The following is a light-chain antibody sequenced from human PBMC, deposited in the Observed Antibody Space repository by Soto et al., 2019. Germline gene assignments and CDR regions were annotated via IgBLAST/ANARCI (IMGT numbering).Light chain of an antibody. CDR2: GAS. CDR3: QQYFEWPPMT. J-gene: IGKJ1*01. Sequence: VMTQSPSTLSVSPGERATLSCWASETVATNLAWYQQKPGQAPRLLISGASTRAAGISDRFRGSGYGTEVTLSISSLRSADSAIYYCQQYFEWPPMTFGQGTKVEI. CDR1: ETVATN. V-gene: IGKV3-15*01.